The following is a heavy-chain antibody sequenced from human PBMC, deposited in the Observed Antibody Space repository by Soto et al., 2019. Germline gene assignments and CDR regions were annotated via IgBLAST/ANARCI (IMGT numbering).Heavy chain of an antibody. Sequence: QITLKESGPTLVKSTQTLTLTCTFSGFSLTSSGVGVGWFRQPPGKALEWLAIAYWDDDQRYSPSLKTRLAITNDTSKNQVVLTMTNMDPVDTGTYYCAHSLRKMTRFFDYWGQGSLVTVSS. J-gene: IGHJ4*02. CDR3: AHSLRKMTRFFDY. D-gene: IGHD2-21*02. CDR2: AYWDDDQ. CDR1: GFSLTSSGVG. V-gene: IGHV2-5*02.